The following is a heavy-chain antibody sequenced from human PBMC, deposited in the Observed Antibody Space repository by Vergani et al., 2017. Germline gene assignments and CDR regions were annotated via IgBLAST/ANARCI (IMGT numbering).Heavy chain of an antibody. CDR2: ISSTGGNT. Sequence: EVQLVESGGGLVQPGGSLRLSCLASGFTFSTYAMHWVRQAPGKGLEYVSAISSTGGNTYYADSVKGRFTISRDNSKNTLYLQMSSLRAEDTAVYYCVKTFWAWIQLWLGDYWGQGTLVTVSS. CDR1: GFTFSTYA. V-gene: IGHV3-64D*09. CDR3: VKTFWAWIQLWLGDY. J-gene: IGHJ4*02. D-gene: IGHD5-18*01.